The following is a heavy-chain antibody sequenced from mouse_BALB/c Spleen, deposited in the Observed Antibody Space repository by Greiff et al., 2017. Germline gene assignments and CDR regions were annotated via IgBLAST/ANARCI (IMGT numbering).Heavy chain of an antibody. CDR3: ARHKGYDYYAMDY. CDR1: GFTFSSYG. CDR2: ISSGGSYT. Sequence: EVMLVESGGDLVKPGGSLKLSCAASGFTFSSYGMSWVRQTPDKRLEWVATISSGGSYTYYPDSVKGRFTISRDNAKNTLYLQMSSLKSEDTAMYYCARHKGYDYYAMDYWGQRTSVTVSS. D-gene: IGHD2-14*01. J-gene: IGHJ4*01. V-gene: IGHV5-6*01.